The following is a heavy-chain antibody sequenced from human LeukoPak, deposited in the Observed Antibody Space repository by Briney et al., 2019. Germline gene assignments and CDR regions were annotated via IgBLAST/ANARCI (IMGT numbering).Heavy chain of an antibody. CDR1: GFTFSSYW. CDR2: INSDGSST. V-gene: IGHV3-74*01. Sequence: TGGSLRLSCAASGFTFSSYWMHWVRQAPGKGLVWVSRINSDGSSTFYADSVKGRFTISRDNAKNTLYLQMDSLRAEDTAVYYCARERGGLRNAFDIWGQGTMVTVSS. D-gene: IGHD4-17*01. CDR3: ARERGGLRNAFDI. J-gene: IGHJ3*02.